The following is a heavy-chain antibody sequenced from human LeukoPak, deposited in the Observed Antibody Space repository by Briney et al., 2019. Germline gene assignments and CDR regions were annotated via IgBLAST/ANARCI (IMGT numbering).Heavy chain of an antibody. Sequence: GGSLRLSCAASGFTFSTYWMHWVRQTPGKGLVWVSRINTDGGTTAYADSVKGRFTVFRDNAKNTLDLQMNSLRGEDTAVYYCAREINGGAEWDAFDIWGQGTMVTVSS. CDR3: AREINGGAEWDAFDI. J-gene: IGHJ3*02. CDR2: INTDGGTT. V-gene: IGHV3-74*01. D-gene: IGHD3-16*01. CDR1: GFTFSTYW.